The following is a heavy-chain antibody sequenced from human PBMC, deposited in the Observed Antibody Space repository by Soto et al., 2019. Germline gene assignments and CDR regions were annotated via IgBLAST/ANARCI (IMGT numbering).Heavy chain of an antibody. CDR3: ARAPKSAWFAP. J-gene: IGHJ5*02. CDR2: INAGNGNT. V-gene: IGHV1-3*01. CDR1: GYTFTSYA. Sequence: ASVKVSCKASGYTFTSYAMHWVRQAPGQRLEGMGWINAGNGNTKYSQKFQGRVTITRDTSASTAYMELSSLRSEDTAVYYCARAPKSAWFAPWGQRALVPVSA.